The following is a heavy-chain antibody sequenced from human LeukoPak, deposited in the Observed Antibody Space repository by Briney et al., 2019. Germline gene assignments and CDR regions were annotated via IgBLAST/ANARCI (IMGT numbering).Heavy chain of an antibody. V-gene: IGHV3-53*01. CDR3: ARVGEYYGSGSYYGY. Sequence: PGGSLRLSCAASGFTVSSNYMSWVRQAPGKGLEWVSVIYSGSSTYYADSVKGRFTISSDNSKNTLYLQMNSLRAEDTAVYYCARVGEYYGSGSYYGYWGQGTLVTVSS. CDR1: GFTVSSNY. CDR2: IYSGSST. D-gene: IGHD3-10*01. J-gene: IGHJ4*02.